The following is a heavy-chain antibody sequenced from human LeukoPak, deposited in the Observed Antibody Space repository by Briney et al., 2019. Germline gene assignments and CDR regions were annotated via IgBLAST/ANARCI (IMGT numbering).Heavy chain of an antibody. D-gene: IGHD3-22*01. Sequence: ASVKVSCKASGYTFTNYYMHWVRQAPGRGLQWMGWINPNTGGTNYAQKFQGRVTMTRDTSISTAYMQLSRLRSDDTAMYYCARMAGDSSGYNPIDYWGQGTLVTVSS. V-gene: IGHV1-2*02. CDR3: ARMAGDSSGYNPIDY. CDR1: GYTFTNYY. J-gene: IGHJ4*02. CDR2: INPNTGGT.